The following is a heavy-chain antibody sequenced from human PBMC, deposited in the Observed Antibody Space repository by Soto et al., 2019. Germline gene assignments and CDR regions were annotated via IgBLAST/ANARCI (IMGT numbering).Heavy chain of an antibody. Sequence: SETLSLTCTVSGGSISSSSYYWGWIRQPPGKGLEWIGSIYYSGSTYYNPSLKSRVTISVDTSKNQFSLKLSSVTAADTAVYYCARHTGQYTAMVVYYYYYMDVWGKGTTVTV. CDR1: GGSISSSSYY. CDR3: ARHTGQYTAMVVYYYYYMDV. V-gene: IGHV4-39*01. J-gene: IGHJ6*03. CDR2: IYYSGST. D-gene: IGHD5-18*01.